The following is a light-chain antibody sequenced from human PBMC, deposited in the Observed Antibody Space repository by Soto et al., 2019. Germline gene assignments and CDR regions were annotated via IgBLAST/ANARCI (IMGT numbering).Light chain of an antibody. CDR1: SSDVANYNY. CDR2: DVT. CDR3: CSYAGSYTLV. Sequence: QSALTQPRSVSGSPGQSVTISCTGTSSDVANYNYVSWYQQHPGKAPKLLIYDVTRRPSGVPDRFSGSKSGNTASLTISGLQAEDEADYHCCSYAGSYTLVFGGGTKLTVL. J-gene: IGLJ2*01. V-gene: IGLV2-11*01.